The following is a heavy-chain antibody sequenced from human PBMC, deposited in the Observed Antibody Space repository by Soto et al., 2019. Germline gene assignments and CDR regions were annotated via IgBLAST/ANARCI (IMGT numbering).Heavy chain of an antibody. D-gene: IGHD6-25*01. CDR3: ARDPGGAWYLDL. V-gene: IGHV1-69*04. J-gene: IGHJ2*01. Sequence: QVQLVQSGAEVKRPGSSVKVACKASGGTFTSYTFSWVRQAPGQGLEWMGRIIPMLDVTSYAQKFQGRLTITAATSTSTVYRELRSLKSEDTALCYAARDPGGAWYLDLWGRGTLVTVSS. CDR2: IIPMLDVT. CDR1: GGTFTSYT.